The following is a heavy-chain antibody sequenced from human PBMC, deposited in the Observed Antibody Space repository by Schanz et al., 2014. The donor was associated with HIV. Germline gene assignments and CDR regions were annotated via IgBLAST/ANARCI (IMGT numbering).Heavy chain of an antibody. D-gene: IGHD3-22*01. CDR1: AFNFDSYG. V-gene: IGHV3-30*18. Sequence: VHLVESGGGLVQPGGSLRLSCVASAFNFDSYGMHWVRQAPGKGLEWVAVISYDGTKKHYADSVKGRFTISRDNSKNTMYLKMNSLRVDDTAVYYCAKDRNYYDNRYLGKGNYYYYYGMDVWGQGTTVTVSS. CDR2: ISYDGTKK. J-gene: IGHJ6*02. CDR3: AKDRNYYDNRYLGKGNYYYYYGMDV.